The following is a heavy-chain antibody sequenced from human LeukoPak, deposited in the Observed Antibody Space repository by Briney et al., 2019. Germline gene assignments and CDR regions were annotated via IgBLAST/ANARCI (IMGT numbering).Heavy chain of an antibody. CDR3: AKGAEIDH. V-gene: IGHV3-23*01. Sequence: GCSLTLSRLASGFNLNNFAMSWVRQAAAKGLECLSAMPGPADTTYYAESVKGRFTISRDYSRSMVFLQMNSLRGEDTAIYYCAKGAEIDHWGQGTLVTVSS. CDR2: MPGPADTT. CDR1: GFNLNNFA. J-gene: IGHJ4*02.